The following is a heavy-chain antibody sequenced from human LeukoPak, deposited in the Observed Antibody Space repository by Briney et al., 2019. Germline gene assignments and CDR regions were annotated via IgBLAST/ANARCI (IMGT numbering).Heavy chain of an antibody. V-gene: IGHV4-34*01. J-gene: IGHJ5*02. CDR1: GGSFSGYY. CDR3: ARGWFDP. Sequence: SETLSLTCAVYGGSFSGYYWSWIRQPPGKGLEWIGEINHSGSTNYNPSLKSRVTISVDTSKNQFSLKLSSVTAADTAVYYRARGWFDPWGQGTLVTVSS. CDR2: INHSGST.